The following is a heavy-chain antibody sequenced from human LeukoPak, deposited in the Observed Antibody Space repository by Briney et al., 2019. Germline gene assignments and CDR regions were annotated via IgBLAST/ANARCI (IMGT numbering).Heavy chain of an antibody. CDR3: ATLAGYIYGVTSDF. D-gene: IGHD5-18*01. CDR2: IYYTGNT. V-gene: IGHV4-59*08. Sequence: PSEAQSLTCTVSADSISSFYWSWTRQPPGKGLEWIGYIYYTGNTNYNPSLKSRVTISVDTSRNQFSLKLTSVTAADTAVYYCATLAGYIYGVTSDFWGQGPVTPVTS. CDR1: ADSISSFY. J-gene: IGHJ4*02.